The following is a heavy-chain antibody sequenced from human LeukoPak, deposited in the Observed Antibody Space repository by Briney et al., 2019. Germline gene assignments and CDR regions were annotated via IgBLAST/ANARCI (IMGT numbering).Heavy chain of an antibody. D-gene: IGHD6-13*01. CDR1: GGTFSSYA. J-gene: IGHJ4*02. V-gene: IGHV1-69*13. Sequence: GASVKVSCKASGGTFSSYAISWVRQAPGQGLEWMGGIIPIFGTANYAQKFQGRVTITADESTSTAYMELSSLRSEDTAVYYCARRRWVAAKLGFDYWGQGTLVTVSS. CDR3: ARRRWVAAKLGFDY. CDR2: IIPIFGTA.